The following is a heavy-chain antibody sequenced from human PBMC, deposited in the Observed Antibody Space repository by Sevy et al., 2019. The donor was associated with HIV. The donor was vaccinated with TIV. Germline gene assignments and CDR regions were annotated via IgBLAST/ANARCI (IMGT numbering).Heavy chain of an antibody. J-gene: IGHJ6*02. CDR3: AKDAGANMGPGIIPGDGMDF. CDR1: GFTFNNYG. Sequence: GGSLRLSCAASGFTFNNYGMHWVRQAPGKGLEWVAVISYDRINKYYSDSVKGRFTISRDNSKNTLDLQMNSLRPEDTAVYYCAKDAGANMGPGIIPGDGMDFWGQGTTVTVSS. D-gene: IGHD3-10*01. CDR2: ISYDRINK. V-gene: IGHV3-30*18.